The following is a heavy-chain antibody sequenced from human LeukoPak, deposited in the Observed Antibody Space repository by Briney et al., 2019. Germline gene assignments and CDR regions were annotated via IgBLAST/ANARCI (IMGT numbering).Heavy chain of an antibody. D-gene: IGHD3-9*01. CDR1: GGSISSYY. V-gene: IGHV4-4*07. J-gene: IGHJ3*02. CDR3: ARDSEYYDILTGYYRAFDI. CDR2: IYTSGST. Sequence: SETLSLTCTVSGGSISSYYWSWIRQPAGKGLEWIGRIYTSGSTNYNPSLKRRVTMSVDTSKNQFSLKLSSVTAADTAVYYCARDSEYYDILTGYYRAFDIWGQGTMVTVSS.